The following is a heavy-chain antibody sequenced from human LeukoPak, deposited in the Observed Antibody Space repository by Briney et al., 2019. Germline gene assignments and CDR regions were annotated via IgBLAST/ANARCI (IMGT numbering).Heavy chain of an antibody. J-gene: IGHJ4*02. Sequence: GGSLRLSCAASGFTFSDSYMTWVRRAPGKGVEWVAYISGSGHDINYSESAKGRFTISRDNAKNSLYLQMSSLRVEDTAVYYCTRDPRHLDSWGQGTLVTVSS. CDR1: GFTFSDSY. V-gene: IGHV3-11*04. CDR3: TRDPRHLDS. CDR2: ISGSGHDI. D-gene: IGHD6-6*01.